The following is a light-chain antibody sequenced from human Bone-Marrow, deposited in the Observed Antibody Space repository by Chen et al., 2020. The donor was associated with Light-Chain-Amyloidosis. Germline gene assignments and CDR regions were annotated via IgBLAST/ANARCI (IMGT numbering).Light chain of an antibody. V-gene: IGLV3-21*02. Sequence: SYVLTQPSSVSVAPGQTATIACGGNNIGSTSVHWYQQTPGQAPLLVVYDDSDRPSGIPERLSGSNSGHTATLTISRVEAGDEADYYWQVWDRSSDRPVFGGGTKLTVL. CDR2: DDS. CDR1: NIGSTS. CDR3: QVWDRSSDRPV. J-gene: IGLJ3*02.